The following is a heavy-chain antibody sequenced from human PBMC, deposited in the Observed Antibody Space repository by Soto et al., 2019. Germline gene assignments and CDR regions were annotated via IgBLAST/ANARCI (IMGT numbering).Heavy chain of an antibody. CDR3: ARHGTALRRYYYYYGLDV. CDR2: IYPGDSET. V-gene: IGHV5-51*01. D-gene: IGHD6-13*01. CDR1: GYNFTTYW. Sequence: ESLKISCKGSGYNFTTYWIAWVRQMPGKGLEWMGIIYPGDSETRYSPSFQGQVTISADKSISTAYLQWSSLLASDTAMYYCARHGTALRRYYYYYGLDVWGQGTTVTVSS. J-gene: IGHJ6*02.